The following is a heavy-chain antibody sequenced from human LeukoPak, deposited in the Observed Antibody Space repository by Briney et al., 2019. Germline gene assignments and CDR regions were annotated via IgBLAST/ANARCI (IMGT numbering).Heavy chain of an antibody. Sequence: GGSLRLSCAASGFTFSSYAMSWVRQAPGKGLEWVSAISGSGGSTYYADSVKGRFTISRDNSKNTLYLQMNSLRAEDTAVYYCAKDAHISWYSSGCPDYWGQGTLVTVSS. D-gene: IGHD6-19*01. CDR1: GFTFSSYA. CDR2: ISGSGGST. J-gene: IGHJ4*02. V-gene: IGHV3-23*01. CDR3: AKDAHISWYSSGCPDY.